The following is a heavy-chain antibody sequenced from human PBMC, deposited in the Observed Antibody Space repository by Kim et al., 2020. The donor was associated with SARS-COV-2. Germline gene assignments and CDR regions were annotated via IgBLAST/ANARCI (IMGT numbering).Heavy chain of an antibody. CDR3: AKNSKGSGWKGLIGYYYGMDV. V-gene: IGHV3-23*01. J-gene: IGHJ6*02. CDR2: ISGSGGST. Sequence: GGSLRLSCAASGFTFSSYAMSWVRQAPGKGLEWVSAISGSGGSTYYADSVKGRFTISRDNSKNTLYLQMNSLRAEDTAVYYCAKNSKGSGWKGLIGYYYGMDVWGQGTTVTVSS. D-gene: IGHD6-19*01. CDR1: GFTFSSYA.